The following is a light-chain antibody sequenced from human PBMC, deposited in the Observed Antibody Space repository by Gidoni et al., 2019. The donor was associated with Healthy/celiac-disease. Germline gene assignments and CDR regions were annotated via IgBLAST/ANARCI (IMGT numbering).Light chain of an antibody. CDR1: QSVSSY. Sequence: VLTQSPATLSLSPGERATLACRASQSVSSYLAWYQQKPGQAPRLLSYDASNRATGIPARFSGSGSGTDFTLTIRSLEPEDCAVYYCQQRSNWPPYTFGQXTKLEIK. CDR3: QQRSNWPPYT. J-gene: IGKJ2*01. CDR2: DAS. V-gene: IGKV3-11*01.